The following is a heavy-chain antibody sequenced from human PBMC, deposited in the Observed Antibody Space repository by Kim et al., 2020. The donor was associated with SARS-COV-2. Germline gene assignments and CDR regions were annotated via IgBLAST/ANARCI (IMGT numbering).Heavy chain of an antibody. CDR3: ARGSGRLNYYYYGMDV. CDR1: GGSFSGYY. J-gene: IGHJ6*02. Sequence: SETLSLTCAVYGGSFSGYYWSWIRQPPGKGLEWIGEINHSGSTNYNPSLKSRVTISVDTSKNQFSLKLSSVTAADTAVYYCARGSGRLNYYYYGMDVWGQGTTVTVSS. V-gene: IGHV4-34*01. CDR2: INHSGST.